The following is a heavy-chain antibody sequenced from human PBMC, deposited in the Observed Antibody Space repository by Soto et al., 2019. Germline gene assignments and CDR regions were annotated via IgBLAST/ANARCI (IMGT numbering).Heavy chain of an antibody. V-gene: IGHV1-18*01. D-gene: IGHD3-9*01. CDR2: ISAHNGNT. J-gene: IGHJ6*02. CDR1: GYTFTSHG. CDR3: ASGRIFSPARASKYYYYYGMDV. Sequence: ASVKVSCKASGYTFTSHGISWVRQAPGQGLEWMGWISAHNGNTNYAQNLQGRVTMTTETSTNTAYMELRSLRSDDTAVYYCASGRIFSPARASKYYYYYGMDVWGQETTVTISS.